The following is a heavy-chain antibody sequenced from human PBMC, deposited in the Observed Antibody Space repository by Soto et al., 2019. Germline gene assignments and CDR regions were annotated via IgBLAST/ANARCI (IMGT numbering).Heavy chain of an antibody. CDR2: INHSGST. D-gene: IGHD5-12*01. J-gene: IGHJ4*02. Sequence: QVQLQQWGAGLLKPSETLSLTCAVYGGSFSGYYWSWIRQPPGKGLEWIGEINHSGSTNYNPYLTTRVPISVDTSKNQYSLKLSSVTAADTAVYYCARGGNSGYVWWGQGTLVTVSS. CDR3: ARGGNSGYVW. V-gene: IGHV4-34*01. CDR1: GGSFSGYY.